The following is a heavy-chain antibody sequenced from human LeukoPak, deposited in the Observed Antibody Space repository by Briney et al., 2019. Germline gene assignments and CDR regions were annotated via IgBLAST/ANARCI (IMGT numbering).Heavy chain of an antibody. CDR3: ARDRAATHLGFFDY. CDR1: GFTFSSYS. J-gene: IGHJ4*02. D-gene: IGHD1-26*01. Sequence: GGSLRLSCAASGFTFSSYSMNWVRQAPGKGLEWVSSISDSSSYIYYADSVKGRFTISRDNAKNSLYLQMNSLRAEDTAVYYCARDRAATHLGFFDYWGQGTLVTVSS. V-gene: IGHV3-21*01. CDR2: ISDSSSYI.